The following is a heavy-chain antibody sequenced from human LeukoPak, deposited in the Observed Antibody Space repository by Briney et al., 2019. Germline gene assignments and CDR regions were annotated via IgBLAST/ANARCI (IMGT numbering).Heavy chain of an antibody. Sequence: PSETLSLTCAVSGASISSTNWWSCVRQTPGKGMEWIGEIHHSGGINYNPSLKSRATISIDKSKNQFSLKLNFVTAADTAVYYCVREMAGYQHLEYPFDFWGQGTLVTVSS. CDR1: GASISSTNW. CDR2: IHHSGGI. V-gene: IGHV4-4*02. D-gene: IGHD1-1*01. CDR3: VREMAGYQHLEYPFDF. J-gene: IGHJ4*02.